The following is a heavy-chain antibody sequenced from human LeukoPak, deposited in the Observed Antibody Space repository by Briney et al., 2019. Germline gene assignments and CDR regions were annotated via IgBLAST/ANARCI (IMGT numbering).Heavy chain of an antibody. J-gene: IGHJ4*02. V-gene: IGHV4-4*02. CDR3: ASKIVVVPAAISG. Sequence: SETLSLTCAVSGGSISSSNWWSWVRQPPGKGLEWIGYIYYSGSTYYNPSLKSRVTISVDTSKNQFSLKLSSVTAADTAVYYCASKIVVVPAAISGWGQGTLVTVSS. CDR1: GGSISSSNW. D-gene: IGHD2-2*02. CDR2: IYYSGST.